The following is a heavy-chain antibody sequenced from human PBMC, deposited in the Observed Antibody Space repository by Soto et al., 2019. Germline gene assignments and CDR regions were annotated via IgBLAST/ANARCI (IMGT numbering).Heavy chain of an antibody. V-gene: IGHV4-39*01. CDR3: ARHKLELLNYWFDP. D-gene: IGHD1-26*01. Sequence: KSSETLSLTCTVSGGSISSSSYYWGWIRQPPGKGLEWIGSIYYSGSTYYNPSLKSRVTISVDTSKNQFSLKLSSVTAADTAVYYCARHKLELLNYWFDPWGQGTLVTVSS. J-gene: IGHJ5*02. CDR1: GGSISSSSYY. CDR2: IYYSGST.